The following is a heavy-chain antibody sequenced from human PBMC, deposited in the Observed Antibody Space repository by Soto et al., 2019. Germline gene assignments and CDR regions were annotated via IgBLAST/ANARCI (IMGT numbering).Heavy chain of an antibody. V-gene: IGHV1-58*01. Sequence: SVKVSCKASGFTFSSSAVQWVRQARGQRLEWIGWIVVGSGTTNYAQKFQERVTITRDMSTSTAYMELSSLRSEDTAVYYCARHFTGLCSGGPCPYYFDLWGQGTLVTVSS. CDR2: IVVGSGTT. CDR3: ARHFTGLCSGGPCPYYFDL. J-gene: IGHJ4*02. D-gene: IGHD2-15*01. CDR1: GFTFSSSA.